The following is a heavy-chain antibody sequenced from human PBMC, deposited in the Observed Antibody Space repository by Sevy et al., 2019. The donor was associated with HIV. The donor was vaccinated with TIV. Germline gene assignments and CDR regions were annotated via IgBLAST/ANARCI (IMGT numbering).Heavy chain of an antibody. Sequence: GGSLRLSCAASGFTFSGSAMHWVRQASGKGLEWVGRIRSKANSYATAYAASVKGRFTISRDDSKNTAYLQTNSLKTEDTAVYYCTSPRPNYDILTGLDYYYGMDVWGQGTTVTVSS. D-gene: IGHD3-9*01. CDR1: GFTFSGSA. CDR2: IRSKANSYAT. V-gene: IGHV3-73*01. J-gene: IGHJ6*02. CDR3: TSPRPNYDILTGLDYYYGMDV.